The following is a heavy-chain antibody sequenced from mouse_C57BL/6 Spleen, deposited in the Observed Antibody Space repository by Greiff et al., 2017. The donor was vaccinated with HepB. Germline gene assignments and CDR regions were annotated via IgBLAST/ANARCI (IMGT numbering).Heavy chain of an antibody. Sequence: VQVVESGAELVRPGTSVKMSCKASGYTFTNYWIGWAKQRPGHGLEWIGDIYPGGGYTNYNEKFKGKATLTADKSSSTAYMQFSSLTSEDSAIYYCARSGITTVVARDWYFDVWGTGTTVTVSS. CDR1: GYTFTNYW. CDR3: ARSGITTVVARDWYFDV. D-gene: IGHD1-1*01. V-gene: IGHV1-63*01. J-gene: IGHJ1*03. CDR2: IYPGGGYT.